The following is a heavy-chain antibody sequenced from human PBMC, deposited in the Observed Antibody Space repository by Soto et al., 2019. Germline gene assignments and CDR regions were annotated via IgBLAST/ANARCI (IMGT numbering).Heavy chain of an antibody. J-gene: IGHJ5*02. V-gene: IGHV6-1*01. CDR1: GDSVSSNTAS. CDR2: TYFRSKWYN. Sequence: SQTLSLTCAISGDSVSSNTASWNWIRQTPSRGLEWLGRTYFRSKWYNDYAVSVKSRIIINPDTSNNQFSLQLNSVTPEDTAVYFCAKGDNLGPKTGYAFDPWGQGIMVTVSS. CDR3: AKGDNLGPKTGYAFDP. D-gene: IGHD5-12*01.